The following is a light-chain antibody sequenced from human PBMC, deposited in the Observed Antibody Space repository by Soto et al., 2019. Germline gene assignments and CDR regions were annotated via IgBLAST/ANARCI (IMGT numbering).Light chain of an antibody. CDR1: QSVNSN. V-gene: IGKV3-15*01. Sequence: EIVMTQSPATLSVSPGERATLSCRTSQSVNSNLAWFQQKPGQAPRLLIYGASTRATGIPARFSGSGSGREFTLTISSLQSEDCAVYYCQQYNNWQHTFGGGTKVEIK. CDR3: QQYNNWQHT. CDR2: GAS. J-gene: IGKJ4*01.